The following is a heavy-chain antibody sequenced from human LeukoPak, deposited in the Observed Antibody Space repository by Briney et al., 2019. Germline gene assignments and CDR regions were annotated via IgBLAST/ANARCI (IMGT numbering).Heavy chain of an antibody. CDR2: ISSDSSVK. CDR1: GFTFSTYN. J-gene: IGHJ4*02. Sequence: GGSLRLSCAASGFTFSTYNTNWVRQAPGKGLEWVSYISSDSSVKKYADSVKGRFIISRDNAKNSLYLQLNSLRAEDTAVYCCAKEFGVGATVVFDYWGQGTLVTVSS. D-gene: IGHD1-26*01. CDR3: AKEFGVGATVVFDY. V-gene: IGHV3-48*01.